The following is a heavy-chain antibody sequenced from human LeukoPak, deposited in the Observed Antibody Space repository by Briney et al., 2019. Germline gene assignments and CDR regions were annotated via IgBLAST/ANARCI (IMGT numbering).Heavy chain of an antibody. Sequence: PGGSLRLSCAVSGFTFSTYSIQWVRQAPGKGLEWVTVISADGRIQYYSDSVKGRFTISRDNSLNTLHLQMNNLRAGDTAAYYCAREFGHDRWYFDYWGQGALVTVSS. CDR2: ISADGRIQ. CDR1: GFTFSTYS. J-gene: IGHJ4*02. D-gene: IGHD5-12*01. V-gene: IGHV3-30*03. CDR3: AREFGHDRWYFDY.